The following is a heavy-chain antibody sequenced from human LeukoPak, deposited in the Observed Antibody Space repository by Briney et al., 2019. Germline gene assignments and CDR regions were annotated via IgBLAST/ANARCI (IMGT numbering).Heavy chain of an antibody. J-gene: IGHJ4*02. CDR3: ARGVPYYNFDRSKRVPWGFDY. V-gene: IGHV1-46*01. CDR1: GYTFTGYF. Sequence: ASVKVSCKASGYTFTGYFMHWVRQAPGQGLEWMGIINPSGGSTSYAQKFQGRVTMTRDMSTSTVYMELSSLRSEDTAVYYCARGVPYYNFDRSKRVPWGFDYWGQGTLVTVSS. D-gene: IGHD3-9*01. CDR2: INPSGGST.